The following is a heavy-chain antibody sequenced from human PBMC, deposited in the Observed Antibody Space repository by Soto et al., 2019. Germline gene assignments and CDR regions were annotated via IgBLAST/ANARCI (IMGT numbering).Heavy chain of an antibody. CDR2: INPSGGST. D-gene: IGHD1-26*01. Sequence: QVQLVQSGAEVKKPGASVKVSCKASGYTFTSYYMHWVRQAPGQGLEWMGIINPSGGSTSSAQKFQGRVTMTRDTSTSTGYMELSSLRSEDTAVYYCARGGGSYSRYYYGMDVWGQGTTVTVSS. J-gene: IGHJ6*02. V-gene: IGHV1-46*01. CDR3: ARGGGSYSRYYYGMDV. CDR1: GYTFTSYY.